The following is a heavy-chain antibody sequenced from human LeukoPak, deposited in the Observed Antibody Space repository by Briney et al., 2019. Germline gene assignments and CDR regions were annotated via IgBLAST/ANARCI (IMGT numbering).Heavy chain of an antibody. CDR3: ARGSRIAVAGTDY. J-gene: IGHJ4*02. Sequence: SVKVSCKASGCTFSSYAISWVRQAPGQGLEWMGGIIPIFGTANYAQKFQGRVTITEDKCTSKAYMELRSLRSEDTAVYYCARGSRIAVAGTDYWGQGTLVTVSS. D-gene: IGHD6-19*01. CDR1: GCTFSSYA. CDR2: IIPIFGTA. V-gene: IGHV1-69*06.